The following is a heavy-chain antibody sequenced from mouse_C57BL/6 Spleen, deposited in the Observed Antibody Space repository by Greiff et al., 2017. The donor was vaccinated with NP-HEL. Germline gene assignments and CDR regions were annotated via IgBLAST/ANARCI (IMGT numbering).Heavy chain of an antibody. CDR2: IYPGSGST. Sequence: QVQLQQSGAELVKPGASVKMSCKASGYTFTSYWITWVKQRPGQGLEWIGDIYPGSGSTNYNEKFKSKATLTVDTSSSTAYMQLSSLTSEDSAVYYCARRNYYYGSSYGFAMDYWGQGTSVTVSS. CDR1: GYTFTSYW. J-gene: IGHJ4*01. CDR3: ARRNYYYGSSYGFAMDY. D-gene: IGHD1-1*01. V-gene: IGHV1-55*01.